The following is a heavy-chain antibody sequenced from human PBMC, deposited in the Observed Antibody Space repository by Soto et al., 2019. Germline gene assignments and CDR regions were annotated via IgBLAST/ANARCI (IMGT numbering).Heavy chain of an antibody. CDR2: ISYIGTT. Sequence: QVQLQESGPGLVKPSETLSLSCTVSGGSINNYYWSWIRQSPGKGLEWIGYISYIGTTNYNPSLKSRVTISVDPSKNQLSLRLSSVTAEDTAVYYFARGGGGYSRDGFDIWGQGTMVTVSS. CDR3: ARGGGGYSRDGFDI. CDR1: GGSINNYY. J-gene: IGHJ3*02. V-gene: IGHV4-59*01. D-gene: IGHD4-4*01.